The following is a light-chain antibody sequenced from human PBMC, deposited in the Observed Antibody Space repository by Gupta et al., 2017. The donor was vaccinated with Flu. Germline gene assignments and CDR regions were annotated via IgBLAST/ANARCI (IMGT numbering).Light chain of an antibody. CDR1: NIGRKS. CDR2: DDS. CDR3: QVWHISSDHLRV. J-gene: IGLJ3*02. Sequence: SYVLTQPPSVSVAPGQTARITCGGDNIGRKSVHWYQQKPGQAPLLVVYDDSARPSGIPERLSGSNSGNTATLTISKVEAGDEADYYCQVWHISSDHLRVFGGGTKLTVL. V-gene: IGLV3-21*02.